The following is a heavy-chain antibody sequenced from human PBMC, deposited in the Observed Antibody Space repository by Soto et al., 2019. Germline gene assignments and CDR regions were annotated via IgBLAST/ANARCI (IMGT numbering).Heavy chain of an antibody. CDR3: ARGVTIFGVVIRRYYYGMDV. V-gene: IGHV1-8*01. CDR1: GYTFTSYD. CDR2: MNTNSGNT. J-gene: IGHJ6*02. D-gene: IGHD3-3*01. Sequence: QVQLVQSGAEVKKPGASVKVSCKASGYTFTSYDINWVRQATGQGLEWMGWMNTNSGNTGYAQRFQGRVIMTRNTSISTAYMELGSLRSEDTAVYYCARGVTIFGVVIRRYYYGMDVWGQGTTVTVSS.